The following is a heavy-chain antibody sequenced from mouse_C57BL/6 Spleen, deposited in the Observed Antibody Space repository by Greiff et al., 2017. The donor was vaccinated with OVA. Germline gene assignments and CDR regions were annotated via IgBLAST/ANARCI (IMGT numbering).Heavy chain of an antibody. V-gene: IGHV8-12*01. CDR2: IYWDDDK. CDR1: GFSLSTSGMG. D-gene: IGHD2-14*01. Sequence: QVTLKESGPGILQSSQTLSLTCSFSGFSLSTSGMGVSWIRQPSGKGLEWLAHIYWDDDKRYNPSPKSRLTISKDTSRNQVFLKITSVDTADTATYYCARREGVRRPHWYFDVWGTGTTVTVSS. CDR3: ARREGVRRPHWYFDV. J-gene: IGHJ1*03.